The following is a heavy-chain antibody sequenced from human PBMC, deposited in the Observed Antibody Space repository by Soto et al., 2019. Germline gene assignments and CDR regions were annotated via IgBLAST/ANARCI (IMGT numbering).Heavy chain of an antibody. D-gene: IGHD3-3*01. CDR2: ISYSGST. J-gene: IGHJ6*03. CDR1: GGSLNNYY. Sequence: SETLSLTCTVSGGSLNNYYWSWIRQPPGKGLEWIGYISYSGSTNYNPSLRSLVSISVDRSKNQFSLRLGSVTAADTAVYHCARTFWSGLRLDYYYLAVWGKGTTVTVSS. V-gene: IGHV4-59*08. CDR3: ARTFWSGLRLDYYYLAV.